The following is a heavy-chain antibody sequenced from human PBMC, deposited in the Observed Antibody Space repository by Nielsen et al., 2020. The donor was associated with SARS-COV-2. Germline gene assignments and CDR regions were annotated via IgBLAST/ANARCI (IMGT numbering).Heavy chain of an antibody. CDR3: ARAPAEIMVVAATVNWFDP. CDR1: GGSISSSSYY. D-gene: IGHD2-15*01. J-gene: IGHJ5*02. Sequence: SETLSLTCTVSGGSISSSSYYWGWIRQPPGKGLEWIGSIYYSGSTYYNPSLKSRVTISVDTSKNQFSLKLSSVTAADTAVYYCARAPAEIMVVAATVNWFDPWGQGTLVTVSS. V-gene: IGHV4-39*07. CDR2: IYYSGST.